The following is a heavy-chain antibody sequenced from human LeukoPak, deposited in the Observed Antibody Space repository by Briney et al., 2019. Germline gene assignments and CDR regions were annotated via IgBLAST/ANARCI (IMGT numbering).Heavy chain of an antibody. CDR2: DTSSTTST. V-gene: IGHV3-23*01. D-gene: IGHD2-8*02. CDR3: SKAPLGACAGAVCYYLGV. J-gene: IGHJ6*03. CDR1: GFSISHYA. Sequence: GGSLRLSCAASGFSISHYAMSWVRQAPGKGLEWVSADTSSTTSTYYANSVRGRFTISRDNSMNTLYLQMNSLRDDDTAVYYCSKAPLGACAGAVCYYLGVWGKGTTVIVSS.